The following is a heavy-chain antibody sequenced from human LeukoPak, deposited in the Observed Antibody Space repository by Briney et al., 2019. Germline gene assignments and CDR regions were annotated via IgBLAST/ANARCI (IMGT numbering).Heavy chain of an antibody. CDR2: VYYSGST. Sequence: SETLSLTCTVSGGSISSSSYYWGWIRQPPGKGLEWIGSVYYSGSTYYNLSLKSRVTISVDTSKNQFSLKLSSVAAADTAVYYCARPTGDIVVVPAAKGAFDIRGQGTMVTVSS. CDR3: ARPTGDIVVVPAAKGAFDI. J-gene: IGHJ3*02. V-gene: IGHV4-39*01. D-gene: IGHD2-2*01. CDR1: GGSISSSSYY.